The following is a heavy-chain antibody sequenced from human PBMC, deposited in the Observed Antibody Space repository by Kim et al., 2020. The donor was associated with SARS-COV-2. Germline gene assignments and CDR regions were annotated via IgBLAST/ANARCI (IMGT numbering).Heavy chain of an antibody. CDR1: GFTFSSYA. D-gene: IGHD4-17*01. V-gene: IGHV3-23*01. CDR2: MSGSGGST. J-gene: IGHJ6*02. CDR3: AKTAYGDYVGGYYYSNMDV. Sequence: GGSLRLSCAASGFTFSSYAMTWVRQAPGKGLEWVSAMSGSGGSTYYVDSVKGRFTISRDNSKNTLYLQMNSLRAEDTAVYYCAKTAYGDYVGGYYYSNMDVWGRGTTVTVSS.